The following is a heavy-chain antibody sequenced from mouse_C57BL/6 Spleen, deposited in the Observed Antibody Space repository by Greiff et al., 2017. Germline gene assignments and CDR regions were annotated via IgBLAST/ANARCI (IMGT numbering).Heavy chain of an antibody. CDR2: IYPGDGDT. D-gene: IGHD2-5*01. CDR3: ASGGYYSNYVRAMDY. Sequence: QVQLQQSGAELVKPGASVKISCKASGYAFSSYWMNWVKQRPGKGLEWIGQIYPGDGDTNYNGKFKGKATLTADKSSSTAYMQLSSLTSEDSAVYFCASGGYYSNYVRAMDYWGQGTSVTVSS. J-gene: IGHJ4*01. V-gene: IGHV1-80*01. CDR1: GYAFSSYW.